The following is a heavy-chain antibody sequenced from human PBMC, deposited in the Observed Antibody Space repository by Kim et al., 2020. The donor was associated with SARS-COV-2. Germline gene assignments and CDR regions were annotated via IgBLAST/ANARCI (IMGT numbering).Heavy chain of an antibody. J-gene: IGHJ4*02. CDR3: ARRVYNWNVVYFDY. CDR1: GASITSDNYH. CDR2: ISYSGTT. V-gene: IGHV4-39*01. Sequence: SETLSLTCNVSGASITSDNYHWDWIRQPPGKGLEWIGTISYSGTTFYNPSLKSRVSITEDTSENQFSLKLTSVTATDTAIYYCARRVYNWNVVYFDYWGQGTLVSVSS. D-gene: IGHD1-1*01.